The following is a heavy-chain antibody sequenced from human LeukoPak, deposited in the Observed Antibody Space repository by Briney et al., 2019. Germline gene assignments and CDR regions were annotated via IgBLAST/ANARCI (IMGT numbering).Heavy chain of an antibody. V-gene: IGHV3-23*01. Sequence: GGSQRLSCGVSGFTFSNYAMSWVRQAPGKGLEWVSGISGSGGSTYYTDSVKGRFTISRDNSKNTLYLQMNSLRADDTAVYFCARAGQQLVPYYFNYWGQGILVTVSS. CDR3: ARAGQQLVPYYFNY. CDR2: ISGSGGST. D-gene: IGHD6-13*01. CDR1: GFTFSNYA. J-gene: IGHJ4*02.